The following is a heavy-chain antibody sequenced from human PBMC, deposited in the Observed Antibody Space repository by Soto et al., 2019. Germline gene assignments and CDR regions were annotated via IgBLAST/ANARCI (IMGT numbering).Heavy chain of an antibody. CDR3: ARTTAYETSGYYYHTY. CDR1: GYTFTSYD. Sequence: GASVKVSCKASGYTFTSYDINWVRQATGQGFEYLGWMNPNSGNTGYAQKLQGRVTVTTDTSTSTAYMELRSLISDDTAVYYCARTTAYETSGYYYHTYWGQGTQVTVSS. CDR2: MNPNSGNT. J-gene: IGHJ4*02. V-gene: IGHV1-8*01. D-gene: IGHD3-22*01.